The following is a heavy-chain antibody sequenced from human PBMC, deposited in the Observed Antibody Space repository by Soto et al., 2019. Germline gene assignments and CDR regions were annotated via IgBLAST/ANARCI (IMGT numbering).Heavy chain of an antibody. D-gene: IGHD3-3*01. CDR1: GYTFTDYG. CDR2: ITAFNGKT. CDR3: ARISQSDFWSGYYYFFDY. J-gene: IGHJ4*02. Sequence: QVHLVQSGAEVEKPGASVKVSCKASGYTFTDYGISWVRQAPGQGLQWMGWITAFNGKTKYAQQFQGRGTMTTDTSTSTAYMELRSLESDDTAVYYCARISQSDFWSGYYYFFDYWGQGTLVTVSS. V-gene: IGHV1-18*01.